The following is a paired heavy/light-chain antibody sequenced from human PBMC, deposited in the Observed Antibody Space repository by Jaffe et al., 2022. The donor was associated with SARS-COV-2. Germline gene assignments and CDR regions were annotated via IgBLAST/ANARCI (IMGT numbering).Heavy chain of an antibody. V-gene: IGHV1-46*01. CDR1: GYTFSSYY. Sequence: QVQLVQSGAEVKKPGASVKVSCKASGYTFSSYYIHWVRQAPGQGLEWMGIINPSGGSTTYTQKFQGRVTMTRDTSTSTAYMELSSLRSEDTAVYYCARVEYSNGWFENWGQGTLVTVSS. CDR2: INPSGGST. D-gene: IGHD6-19*01. CDR3: ARVEYSNGWFEN. J-gene: IGHJ4*02.
Light chain of an antibody. V-gene: IGKV4-1*01. CDR1: QSILYSSNNKNY. J-gene: IGKJ2*01. CDR3: QQYFSTPRT. CDR2: WAS. Sequence: TVMTQSPDSLAVSLGERATINCKSSQSILYSSNNKNYLAWYQQKPGQPPKVLIYWASTRESGVPDRFSGSGSGTDFTLTISSLQAEDVATYYCQQYFSTPRTFGQGTKLEI.